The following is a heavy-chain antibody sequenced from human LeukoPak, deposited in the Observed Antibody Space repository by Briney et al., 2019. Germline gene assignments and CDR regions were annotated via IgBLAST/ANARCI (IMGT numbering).Heavy chain of an antibody. D-gene: IGHD3-10*01. CDR3: ARVIGYYYGSGSSGDY. Sequence: GASVKVSCKASGYTFTGYYMHWVRQAPGQGLEWMGWINPNSGGTNYAQKFRGRVTMTRDTSISTAYMELSRLRSDDTAVYYCARVIGYYYGSGSSGDYWGQGTLVTVSS. CDR1: GYTFTGYY. CDR2: INPNSGGT. V-gene: IGHV1-2*02. J-gene: IGHJ4*02.